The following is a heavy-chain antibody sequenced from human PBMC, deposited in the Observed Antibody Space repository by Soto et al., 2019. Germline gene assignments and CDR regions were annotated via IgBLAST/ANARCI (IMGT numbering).Heavy chain of an antibody. Sequence: GASVKVSCKASGYTFTSFDINWVRQAAGQGLEWMGGIIPIIGNANYAQKFQGRVTITADESTSTAYMELSSLRSEDTAVYYCARDPYYDSSGYYRGGGDYWGQGTLVTVSS. CDR3: ARDPYYDSSGYYRGGGDY. CDR2: IIPIIGNA. J-gene: IGHJ4*02. CDR1: GYTFTSFD. D-gene: IGHD3-22*01. V-gene: IGHV1-69*13.